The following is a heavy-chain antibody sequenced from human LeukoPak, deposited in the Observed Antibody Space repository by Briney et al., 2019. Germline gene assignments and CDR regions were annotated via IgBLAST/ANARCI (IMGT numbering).Heavy chain of an antibody. J-gene: IGHJ4*02. D-gene: IGHD3-3*01. Sequence: SETLSLTCTVSGVSVTSYYWSWLRQPAGKGLEWIGRIYTSGSTSYNPSLRSRLTMSVDTSKNQFSLNLSSVTAADTAVYYCARFTKDGSSSSGYYFDYWGQGTLVTVSS. CDR3: ARFTKDGSSSSGYYFDY. CDR2: IYTSGST. CDR1: GVSVTSYY. V-gene: IGHV4-4*07.